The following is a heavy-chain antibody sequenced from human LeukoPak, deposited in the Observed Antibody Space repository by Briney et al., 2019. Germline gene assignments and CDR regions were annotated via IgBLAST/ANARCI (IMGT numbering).Heavy chain of an antibody. CDR3: ARSRGYSYGTTFLDY. CDR2: IYYSGSI. CDR1: DGSISTYY. Sequence: SETLSLTCTVSDGSISTYYWSWIRQPPGKGLEWIGYIYYSGSINYNPSLKSRVTISVDTSKNQFSLKLSSVTAADTAVYYCARSRGYSYGTTFLDYWGQGTLVTVSS. D-gene: IGHD5-18*01. V-gene: IGHV4-59*08. J-gene: IGHJ4*02.